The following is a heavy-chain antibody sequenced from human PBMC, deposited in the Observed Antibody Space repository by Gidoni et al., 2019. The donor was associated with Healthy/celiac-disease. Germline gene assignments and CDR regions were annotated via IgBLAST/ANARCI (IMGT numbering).Heavy chain of an antibody. J-gene: IGHJ6*02. V-gene: IGHV3-23*01. CDR3: AKDGVAVAGTVYYYYGMDV. Sequence: EVQLLESGGGLVQPGGSLSLSCAASGFTFSSYPLSWVRQAPGKGLEWVSAISGSGGSTYYADSVKGRFTISRDNSKNTLYLQMNSLRAEDTAVYYCAKDGVAVAGTVYYYYGMDVWGQGTTVTVSS. CDR2: ISGSGGST. D-gene: IGHD6-19*01. CDR1: GFTFSSYP.